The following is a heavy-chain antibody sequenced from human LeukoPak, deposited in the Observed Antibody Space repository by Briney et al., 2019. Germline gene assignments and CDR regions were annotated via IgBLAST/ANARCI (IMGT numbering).Heavy chain of an antibody. D-gene: IGHD5-24*01. CDR1: GFSFSNSA. Sequence: GGSLRLSCAASGFSFSNSAMGWVRQAPGKGLEWVSTINSGGGSTHFADSVKGRFTISRDNSKSTLYLQMNSLRVEDTTVYYCAKYLRREFDYWGQGTLVTVSS. V-gene: IGHV3-23*01. CDR3: AKYLRREFDY. CDR2: INSGGGST. J-gene: IGHJ4*02.